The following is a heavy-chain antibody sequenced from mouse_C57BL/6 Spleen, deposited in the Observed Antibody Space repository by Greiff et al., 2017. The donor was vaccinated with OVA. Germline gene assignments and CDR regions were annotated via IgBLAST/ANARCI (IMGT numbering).Heavy chain of an antibody. CDR3: ARGAY. V-gene: IGHV1-64*01. CDR2: IHPNSGST. Sequence: QVQLQQPGAALVKPGASVKLSCKASGYTFTSYWMHWVKPRPGQGLEWIGMIHPNSGSTNYNEKFKSKATLTVVTSSSTAYMQRSSLTSEDSAVYYCARGAYWGQGTLVTVSA. CDR1: GYTFTSYW. J-gene: IGHJ3*01.